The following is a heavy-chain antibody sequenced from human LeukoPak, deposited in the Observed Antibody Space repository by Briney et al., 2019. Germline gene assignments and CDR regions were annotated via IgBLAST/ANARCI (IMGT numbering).Heavy chain of an antibody. V-gene: IGHV1-69*06. CDR3: AREPFDYGDYFRSYYFDY. Sequence: WASVKVSCKASGGTFSSYAISWVRQAPGQGLEWMGGIIPIFGTANYAQKFQGRVTITADKSTSTAYMELSSLRSEDTAVYYCAREPFDYGDYFRSYYFDYWGQGTLVTVSS. J-gene: IGHJ4*02. CDR2: IIPIFGTA. D-gene: IGHD4-17*01. CDR1: GGTFSSYA.